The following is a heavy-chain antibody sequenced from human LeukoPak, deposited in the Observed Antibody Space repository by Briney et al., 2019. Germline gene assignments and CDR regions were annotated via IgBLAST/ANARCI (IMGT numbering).Heavy chain of an antibody. CDR1: GFTFSTYW. CDR3: ARALYTTGWYPDYFDF. V-gene: IGHV3-7*04. D-gene: IGHD6-19*01. Sequence: GGSLRLSCAASGFTFSTYWMGWVRQTPGEGREWLANIKPDGSDPYYVDSLRGRLTISRDNAENSLYLQMNSLRAADTAVYYCARALYTTGWYPDYFDFWGQGILVTVSS. CDR2: IKPDGSDP. J-gene: IGHJ4*02.